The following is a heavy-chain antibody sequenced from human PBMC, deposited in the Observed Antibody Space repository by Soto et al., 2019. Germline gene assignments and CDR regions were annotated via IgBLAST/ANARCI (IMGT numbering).Heavy chain of an antibody. J-gene: IGHJ6*02. CDR2: IRRKANSYTT. Sequence: EVQLVESGGGLVQPGGSLXLSCAASGLXXXXYHMDWVGQAPGKGLEWVGRIRRKANSYTTEYDASVKGRFTISRDDSKNSPYLQKNSLKIEDTAVYYRAMFGGWSGGXSGMDGWGQGTTVTVSS. CDR1: GLXXXXYH. V-gene: IGHV3-72*01. D-gene: IGHD6-19*01. CDR3: AMFGGWSGGXSGMDG.